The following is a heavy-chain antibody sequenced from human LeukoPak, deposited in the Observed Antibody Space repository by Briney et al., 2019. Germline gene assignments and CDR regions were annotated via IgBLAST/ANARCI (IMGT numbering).Heavy chain of an antibody. CDR1: GYTFTSYY. Sequence: ASVKVSCKASGYTFTSYYMHWVRQAPGQGLEWMGIINPSGGSTSYAQKFQGRVTMTRDTSTSTVYMELSSLRSEDTAVYYCARARWFGELLAWFDPWGQGTLVTVSS. CDR3: ARARWFGELLAWFDP. D-gene: IGHD3-10*01. V-gene: IGHV1-46*01. CDR2: INPSGGST. J-gene: IGHJ5*02.